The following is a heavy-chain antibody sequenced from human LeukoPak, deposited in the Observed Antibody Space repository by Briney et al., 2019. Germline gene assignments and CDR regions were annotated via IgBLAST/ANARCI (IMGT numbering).Heavy chain of an antibody. V-gene: IGHV4-34*01. D-gene: IGHD1-26*01. J-gene: IGHJ4*02. CDR1: GGSFSGYY. CDR3: ARNSGSLVY. Sequence: PSETLSLTCAVYGGSFSGYYWSWICQPPGKGLEWIGEINHSGSTNYNPSLKSRVTISVDTSKNQFSLKLSSVTAADTAVYYCARNSGSLVYWGQGTLVTVSS. CDR2: INHSGST.